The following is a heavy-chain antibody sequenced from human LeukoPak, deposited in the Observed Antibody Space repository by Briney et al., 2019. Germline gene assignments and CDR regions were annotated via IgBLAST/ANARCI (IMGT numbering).Heavy chain of an antibody. J-gene: IGHJ4*02. CDR2: ISYDGSNK. D-gene: IGHD1-26*01. Sequence: GGSLRLSCAASGFTFSSYGMHWVRQAPGKGLEWVAVISYDGSNKYYADSVKGRFTISRDNSKNTLYLQMNSLRAEDTAVYYCAKDSTYSGSYYDYLDYWGQGTLVTVSS. CDR3: AKDSTYSGSYYDYLDY. CDR1: GFTFSSYG. V-gene: IGHV3-30*18.